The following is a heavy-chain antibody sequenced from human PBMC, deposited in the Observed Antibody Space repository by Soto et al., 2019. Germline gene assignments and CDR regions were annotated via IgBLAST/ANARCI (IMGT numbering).Heavy chain of an antibody. CDR2: IYSGGST. J-gene: IGHJ6*03. Sequence: GGSLRLSCAASGFTVSSNYMSWVRQAPGKGLEWVSVIYSGGSTYYADSVKGRFTISRDNSKNTLYLQMNSLRAEDTAVYYCARGQGYCSGGSCYSGSDYYYMDVWGKGTTVTVSS. V-gene: IGHV3-66*01. CDR1: GFTVSSNY. CDR3: ARGQGYCSGGSCYSGSDYYYMDV. D-gene: IGHD2-15*01.